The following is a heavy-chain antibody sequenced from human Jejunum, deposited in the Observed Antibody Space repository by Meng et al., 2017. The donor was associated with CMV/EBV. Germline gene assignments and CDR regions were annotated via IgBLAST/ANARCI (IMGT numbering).Heavy chain of an antibody. CDR1: YTVRGYM. V-gene: IGHV1-2*02. CDR3: ARLMSPIAVGGGRGAFDS. CDR2: RNPLGGGP. D-gene: IGHD2-21*01. Sequence: YTVRGYMRRWVRQDPGQRHERVGSRNPLGGGPEYAQKFQGRVNVTTVTTTRTVYMVLSGLKSEDTAVDYGARLMSPIAVGGGRGAFDSWGQGTLVTVSS. J-gene: IGHJ5*01.